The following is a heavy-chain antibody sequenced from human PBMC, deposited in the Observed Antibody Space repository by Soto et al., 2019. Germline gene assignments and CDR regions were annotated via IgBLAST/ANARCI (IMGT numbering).Heavy chain of an antibody. CDR1: GFTFSSYA. V-gene: IGHV3-23*01. CDR2: ISGSGGST. CDR3: AKDQGIAAVHSGSYPFDY. J-gene: IGHJ4*02. Sequence: GGSLRLSCAASGFTFSSYAMSWVRQAPGKGLEWVSAISGSGGSTYYADSVKGRFTISRDNSKNTLYLQMNSLRAEDTAVYYCAKDQGIAAVHSGSYPFDYSGQATLVTVSS. D-gene: IGHD1-26*01.